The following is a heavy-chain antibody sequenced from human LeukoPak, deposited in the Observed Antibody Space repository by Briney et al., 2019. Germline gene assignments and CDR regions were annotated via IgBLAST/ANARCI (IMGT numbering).Heavy chain of an antibody. J-gene: IGHJ4*02. CDR3: ARISGGSYYWGPQTFDC. D-gene: IGHD1-26*01. CDR2: IYHSGST. Sequence: PSGTLSLTCAVSGGSISSSNWWSWVRQPPGKGLEWIGEIYHSGSTNYNPSLKSRVTMSVDTSKNQFSLKLSSVTAADTAVYHCARISGGSYYWGPQTFDCWGQGTLVTVSS. V-gene: IGHV4-4*02. CDR1: GGSISSSNW.